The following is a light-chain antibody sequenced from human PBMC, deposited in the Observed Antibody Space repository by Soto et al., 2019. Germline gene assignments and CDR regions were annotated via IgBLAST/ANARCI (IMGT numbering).Light chain of an antibody. CDR3: QQSYSTPST. CDR1: QSISNY. CDR2: AAS. V-gene: IGKV1-39*01. Sequence: DIQTTQSPSSLSASVGDRVTITCRASQSISNYLNWYQQKPGKAPNLLIYAASSLQSGVPSRFSGSGSGTDFTLTISSLQPEDFATYYCQQSYSTPSTFGGGTKVEIK. J-gene: IGKJ4*01.